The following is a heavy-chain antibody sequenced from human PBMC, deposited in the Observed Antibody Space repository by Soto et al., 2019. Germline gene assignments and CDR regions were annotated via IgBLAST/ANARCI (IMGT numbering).Heavy chain of an antibody. V-gene: IGHV3-23*01. J-gene: IGHJ4*02. D-gene: IGHD6-13*01. CDR2: ITGSGGIT. Sequence: GGSLRLSCAASGFTFSSNAMSWVRQVPGKGLEWVSGITGSGGITHYADSVKGRFTISRDNSKNTLYLQMNSLRAEDTAVYYCATLAAAGTGFDYWGQGTLVTVSS. CDR3: ATLAAAGTGFDY. CDR1: GFTFSSNA.